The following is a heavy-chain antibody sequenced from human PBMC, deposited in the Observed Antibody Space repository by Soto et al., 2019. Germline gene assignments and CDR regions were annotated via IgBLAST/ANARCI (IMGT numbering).Heavy chain of an antibody. CDR3: AQNWWKHTPAN. CDR1: GFTFNNYA. CDR2: ISGGGDTT. Sequence: GGSLRLSCAASGFTFNNYAMSWVRQAPGKGLEWVSLISGGGDTTYYTDSVKGRFTISRDNSKNTLYLQMSSLRAEDTAVYYCAQNWWKHTPANWGQGTLVTVSS. J-gene: IGHJ4*02. V-gene: IGHV3-23*01. D-gene: IGHD2-8*02.